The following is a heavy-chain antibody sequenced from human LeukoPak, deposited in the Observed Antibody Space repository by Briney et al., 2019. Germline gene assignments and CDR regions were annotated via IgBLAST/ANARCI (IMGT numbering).Heavy chain of an antibody. J-gene: IGHJ4*02. D-gene: IGHD5-18*01. V-gene: IGHV3-23*01. CDR2: ISGSGGST. CDR3: AKGGSWIQLWLADYFDY. Sequence: LGGSLRLSCAVSGFTFSSYGMHWVCQAPGKGLEWVSAISGSGGSTYYADSVKGRFTISRDNSKNTLYLQMNSLRAEDTAVYYCAKGGSWIQLWLADYFDYWGQGTLVTVSS. CDR1: GFTFSSYG.